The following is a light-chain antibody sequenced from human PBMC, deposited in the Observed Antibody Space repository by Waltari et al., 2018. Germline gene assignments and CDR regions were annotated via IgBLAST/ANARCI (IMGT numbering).Light chain of an antibody. V-gene: IGLV2-14*01. J-gene: IGLJ2*01. Sequence: QSALTQPASVSGSPGQAILISCTGTCRNVGGYAYVSWYQQYPGKAPRLIIYDVYNRPSGVSNRFSGSKSDNTASLTISGLQAEDESVYYCSSYTSSGVVFGGGTKLTVL. CDR2: DVY. CDR3: SSYTSSGVV. CDR1: CRNVGGYAY.